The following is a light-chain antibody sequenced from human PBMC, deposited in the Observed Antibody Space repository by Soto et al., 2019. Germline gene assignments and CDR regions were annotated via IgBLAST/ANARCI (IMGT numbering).Light chain of an antibody. V-gene: IGLV3-1*01. J-gene: IGLJ2*01. CDR3: QAWDSSTDVV. Sequence: SSELTQPPSVSVSPGQTASITCSGDKLGDKYACWYQQKPGQSPVLVIYQDGKRPSGIPERFSGSNSGNTATLTISGTQAMDEADYYCQAWDSSTDVVFGGGTQLTVL. CDR2: QDG. CDR1: KLGDKY.